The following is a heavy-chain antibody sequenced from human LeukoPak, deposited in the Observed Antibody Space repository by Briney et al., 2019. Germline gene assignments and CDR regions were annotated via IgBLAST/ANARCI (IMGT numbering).Heavy chain of an antibody. CDR3: ATSNDAKIAPFDH. Sequence: GGSLRLSCAASGFTFSSYAMHWVRQAPGKGLEWVAVISYDGSNKYYADSVKGRFTISRDNSKNTLYLQMNSLRAEDTAVYYCATSNDAKIAPFDHWGQGALVTVSS. CDR1: GFTFSSYA. J-gene: IGHJ4*02. CDR2: ISYDGSNK. V-gene: IGHV3-30*04. D-gene: IGHD2-8*01.